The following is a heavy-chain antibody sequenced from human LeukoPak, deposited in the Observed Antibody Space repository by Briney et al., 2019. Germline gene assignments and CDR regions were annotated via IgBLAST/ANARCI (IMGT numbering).Heavy chain of an antibody. D-gene: IGHD2-21*02. V-gene: IGHV3-74*01. CDR3: SGGGSIEVTGY. CDR1: GFAFSSYW. Sequence: GGSLRLSCVASGFAFSSYWMHWVRQAPGKGLVWVSQINSDGSDTNYAASVKGRFTISRDNAKNTLYLQMNSLRAEDTAVYYWSGGGSIEVTGYWGQGTLVTVSS. CDR2: INSDGSDT. J-gene: IGHJ4*02.